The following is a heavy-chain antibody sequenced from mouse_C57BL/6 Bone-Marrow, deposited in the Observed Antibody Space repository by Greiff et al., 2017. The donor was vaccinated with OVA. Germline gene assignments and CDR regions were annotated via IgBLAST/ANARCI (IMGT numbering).Heavy chain of an antibody. CDR1: GYTFTSYW. J-gene: IGHJ3*01. D-gene: IGHD2-1*01. V-gene: IGHV1-72*01. CDR2: IDPNSGGT. CDR3: ATYGNYPSWFAY. Sequence: QVQLQQPGAELVKPGASVKLSCKASGYTFTSYWMHWVKQRPGRGLEWIGRIDPNSGGTKYNEKFKSKATLTVDKPSSTAYMQLSSLTSEDSAVYYCATYGNYPSWFAYWGQGTLVTVSA.